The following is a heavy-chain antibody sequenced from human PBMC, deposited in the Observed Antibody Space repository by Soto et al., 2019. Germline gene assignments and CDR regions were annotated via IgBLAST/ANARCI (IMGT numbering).Heavy chain of an antibody. D-gene: IGHD5-18*01. V-gene: IGHV3-23*01. J-gene: IGHJ4*02. CDR1: GFTFSSYA. CDR2: ISGSGGST. Sequence: EVQLLESGGGLVQPGGSLRLSCAASGFTFSSYAMSWVRQAPGKGLEWVSAISGSGGSTYYADSVKVRFTISRDNSKNTPYLQMNSQRADDTAVYYCAQVPESLIEGYGPIPFDYWGQGTLVTVSS. CDR3: AQVPESLIEGYGPIPFDY.